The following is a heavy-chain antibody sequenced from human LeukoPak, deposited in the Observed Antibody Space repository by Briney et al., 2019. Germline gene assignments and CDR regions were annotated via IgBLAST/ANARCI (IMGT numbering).Heavy chain of an antibody. CDR3: AREYSSIGSYGYVGFDD. Sequence: GASVKVSCKASGYTFTSYYMHWVRQAPGQGLEWMGIINPSGGSASYAQTFQGRVTMTRDTSTSTVYLELSSLRSEDTALYYCAREYSSIGSYGYVGFDDWGQGTLVTVSS. D-gene: IGHD5-18*01. J-gene: IGHJ4*02. CDR1: GYTFTSYY. CDR2: INPSGGSA. V-gene: IGHV1-46*01.